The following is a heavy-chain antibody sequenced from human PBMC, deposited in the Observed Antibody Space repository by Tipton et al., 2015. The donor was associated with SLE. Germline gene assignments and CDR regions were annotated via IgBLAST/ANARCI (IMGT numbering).Heavy chain of an antibody. J-gene: IGHJ5*02. Sequence: PGLVKPSQTLSLTCVISGDSVSSNSATWNWIRQSPSRGLEWLGRTYYRSKWHNDYAVSVKSRITINADTSKNQFSLQVNSVTPEDTAVYYCARASGTATVVTPNWFGPWGQGTQVTVSS. D-gene: IGHD4-23*01. V-gene: IGHV6-1*01. CDR3: ARASGTATVVTPNWFGP. CDR2: TYYRSKWHN. CDR1: GDSVSSNSAT.